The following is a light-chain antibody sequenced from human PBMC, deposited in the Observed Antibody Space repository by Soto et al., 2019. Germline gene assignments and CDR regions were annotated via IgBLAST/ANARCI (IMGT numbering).Light chain of an antibody. CDR1: SSNIGSNT. J-gene: IGLJ1*01. Sequence: QAVVTQPPSASGTPGQRVTISCSGSSSNIGSNTVNWYQQLPGTAPKLLIYSNNRRPSGVPDRFSGSKSGTSASLAISGLQSEDEADYYCAAWDDSLSGCVFGTGTKPTVL. CDR3: AAWDDSLSGCV. V-gene: IGLV1-44*01. CDR2: SNN.